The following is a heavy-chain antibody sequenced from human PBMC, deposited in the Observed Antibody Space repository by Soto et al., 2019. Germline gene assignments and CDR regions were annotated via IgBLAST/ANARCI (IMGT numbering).Heavy chain of an antibody. CDR1: GFTFSSYA. J-gene: IGHJ4*02. Sequence: VQLLESGGGXXXXXXXXXLSCAASGFTFSSYAMSWVRQAPGKGLEWVSGVSGSGNRTYYADSVKGRFTISRDNSKNTVHLQMSSLRAEDTGVYYCAKKRAVAGTGDFDYWGQGTLVTVSS. V-gene: IGHV3-23*01. CDR2: VSGSGNRT. CDR3: AKKRAVAGTGDFDY. D-gene: IGHD6-19*01.